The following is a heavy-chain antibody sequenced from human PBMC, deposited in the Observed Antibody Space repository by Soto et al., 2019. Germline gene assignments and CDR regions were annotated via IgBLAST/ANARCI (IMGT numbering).Heavy chain of an antibody. CDR3: AKGPAIVLVPAAMNYYYGMDV. J-gene: IGHJ6*02. V-gene: IGHV3-30*18. D-gene: IGHD2-2*01. CDR2: ISYAGSNK. Sequence: QVQLVESGGGVVQPGRSLRLSCAASGFTFSSYGMHWVRQAPGQGLEWVAVISYAGSNKDYADSVKGRFTISRDNSKNTLYLQMNSLRAEDTAVYYCAKGPAIVLVPAAMNYYYGMDVWGQGTTVTVSS. CDR1: GFTFSSYG.